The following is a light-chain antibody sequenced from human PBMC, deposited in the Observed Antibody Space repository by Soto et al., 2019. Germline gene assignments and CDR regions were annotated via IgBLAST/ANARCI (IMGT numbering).Light chain of an antibody. J-gene: IGKJ1*01. CDR2: DAS. Sequence: EIRMTQSPSTVSAFVGDRVTITCRASQSISLSLAWYQQKPGKAPDLLISDASNLERGVPSRFSGSGSGTEFTLTISSLQPDDFATYYCQQYNSYWPFGPGTKVDIK. V-gene: IGKV1-5*01. CDR1: QSISLS. CDR3: QQYNSYWP.